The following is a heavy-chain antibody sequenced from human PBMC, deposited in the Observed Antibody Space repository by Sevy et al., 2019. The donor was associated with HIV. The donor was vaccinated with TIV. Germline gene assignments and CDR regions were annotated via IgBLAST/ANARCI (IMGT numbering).Heavy chain of an antibody. D-gene: IGHD1-7*01. CDR3: ARAGTTIYGMVDY. J-gene: IGHJ4*02. Sequence: GGSLRLSCTASGFTFSTYGMHWVRQAPGKGLEWVAVVWYDGNNKYYADSVKGRFTISRDNSKNTLYLQMNSLRAEDTDVYYCARAGTTIYGMVDYWGQGTLVTVS. CDR2: VWYDGNNK. V-gene: IGHV3-33*01. CDR1: GFTFSTYG.